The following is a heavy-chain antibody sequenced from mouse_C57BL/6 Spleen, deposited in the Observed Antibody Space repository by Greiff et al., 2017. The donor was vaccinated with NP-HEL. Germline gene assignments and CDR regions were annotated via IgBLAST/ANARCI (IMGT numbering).Heavy chain of an antibody. J-gene: IGHJ3*01. CDR3: VSGTVAY. CDR2: IRSKSNNYAT. CDR1: GFSFNTYA. D-gene: IGHD4-1*01. V-gene: IGHV10-1*01. Sequence: EVKLVESGGGLVQPKGSLKLSCAASGFSFNTYAMNWVRQAPGKGLEWVARIRSKSNNYATYYADSVKDRFTISRDESESMLYLRMNNLKTEDTAMYYCVSGTVAYWGQGTLVTVSA.